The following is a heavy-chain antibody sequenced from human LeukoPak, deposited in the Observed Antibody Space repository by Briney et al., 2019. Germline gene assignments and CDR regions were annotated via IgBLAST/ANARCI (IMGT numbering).Heavy chain of an antibody. D-gene: IGHD6-13*01. CDR2: IYYSGST. V-gene: IGHV4-59*08. CDR1: GGSISSYY. Sequence: SETLSLTCTASGGSISSYYWSWIRQPPGKGLEWIGYIYYSGSTNYNPSLKSRVTISVDTSKNQFSLKLSSVTAADTAVYYCARPRGSSWLIFDYWGQGTLVTVSS. J-gene: IGHJ4*02. CDR3: ARPRGSSWLIFDY.